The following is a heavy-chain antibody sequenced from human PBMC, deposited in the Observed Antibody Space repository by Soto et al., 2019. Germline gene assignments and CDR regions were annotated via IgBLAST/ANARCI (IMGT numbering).Heavy chain of an antibody. CDR2: INHSGST. Sequence: SETLSLTCAVYGGSFSGYYWSWIRQPPGKGLEWIGEINHSGSTNYNPSLKSRVTISVDTSKNQFSLKLSSVTAADTAVYYCARGGVPAAYYYFMDVWAKRTTVTVSS. CDR3: ARGGVPAAYYYFMDV. D-gene: IGHD2-2*01. J-gene: IGHJ6*03. CDR1: GGSFSGYY. V-gene: IGHV4-34*01.